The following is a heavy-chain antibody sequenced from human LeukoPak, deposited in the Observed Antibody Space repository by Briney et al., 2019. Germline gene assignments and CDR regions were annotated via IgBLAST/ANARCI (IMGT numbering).Heavy chain of an antibody. V-gene: IGHV3-33*01. CDR3: ARDRRHLRGYFDL. CDR2: IWYDGSNK. Sequence: SGGSLRLSCAASGFTFSSYGMHWVRQAPGKGLEWVAVIWYDGSNKYYADSVKGRFTISRDNAKNSLYLQMNSLGAEDTAVYYCARDRRHLRGYFDLWGRGTLVTVSS. CDR1: GFTFSSYG. J-gene: IGHJ2*01.